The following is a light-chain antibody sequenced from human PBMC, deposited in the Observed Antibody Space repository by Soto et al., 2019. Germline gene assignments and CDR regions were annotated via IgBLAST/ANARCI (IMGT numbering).Light chain of an antibody. CDR1: SSNIGMNY. CDR2: RNN. CDR3: AAWDDSLSAVV. J-gene: IGLJ2*01. V-gene: IGLV1-47*01. Sequence: QSVLTQPPSASGTPGQTVTISCSGSSSNIGMNYVYWYQQLPGTAPKLPIYRNNQRPSGVPDRFSGSNSGTSASLAISGLRSEDEADYYCAAWDDSLSAVVFGGGTQLTVL.